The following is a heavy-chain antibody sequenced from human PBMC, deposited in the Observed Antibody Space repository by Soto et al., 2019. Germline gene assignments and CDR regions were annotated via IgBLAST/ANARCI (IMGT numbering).Heavy chain of an antibody. CDR2: ISSNGGST. CDR1: GFTFSSYA. CDR3: ARDYSPGWNDLDGGYYFDY. V-gene: IGHV3-64*01. Sequence: EVQLVESGGGLVQPGGSLRLSCAASGFTFSSYAMHWVRQAPGKGLEYVSAISSNGGSTYYANSVKGRFTISRDNSKNTLYLQMGSLRAEDMAVYYCARDYSPGWNDLDGGYYFDYWGQGTLVTVSS. D-gene: IGHD1-1*01. J-gene: IGHJ4*02.